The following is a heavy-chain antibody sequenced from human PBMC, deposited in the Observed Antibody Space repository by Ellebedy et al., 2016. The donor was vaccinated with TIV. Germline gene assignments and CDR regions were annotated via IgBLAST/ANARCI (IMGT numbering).Heavy chain of an antibody. D-gene: IGHD3-3*01. J-gene: IGHJ4*02. CDR3: AKGTDVLRFLEWFSD. V-gene: IGHV3-23*01. CDR2: ISGRGDNT. CDR1: GFTFRNYA. Sequence: GGSLRLSXAASGFTFRNYAMNWVRQAPGKGLEWVSGISGRGDNTYYAESVKGRLTISRDNSRNTVDLQMNSLRAEDTAVYYCAKGTDVLRFLEWFSDWGQGTRVIVSS.